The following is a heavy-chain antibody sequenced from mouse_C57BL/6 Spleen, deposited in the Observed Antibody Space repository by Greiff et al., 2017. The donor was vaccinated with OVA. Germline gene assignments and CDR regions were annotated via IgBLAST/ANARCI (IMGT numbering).Heavy chain of an antibody. CDR3: RRDRTVVAPYYFDY. CDR1: GYAFSSSW. D-gene: IGHD1-1*01. CDR2: IYPGDGDT. J-gene: IGHJ2*01. Sequence: QVQLQQSGPELVKPGASVKISCKASGYAFSSSWMNWVKQRPGKGLEWIGRIYPGDGDTNYNGKFKGKATLTADKSSSTAYMQLSSLTSEDSAVYCCRRDRTVVAPYYFDYWGQGTTLTFSS. V-gene: IGHV1-82*01.